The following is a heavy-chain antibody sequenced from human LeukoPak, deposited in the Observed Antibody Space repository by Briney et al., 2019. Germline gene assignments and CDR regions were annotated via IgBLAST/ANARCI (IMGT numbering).Heavy chain of an antibody. J-gene: IGHJ4*02. V-gene: IGHV3-21*01. CDR2: ISSSSSYI. CDR1: GFTFSSYS. D-gene: IGHD2-2*01. Sequence: PGGSLRLSCAAFGFTFSSYSMNWVRQAPGKGLEWVSSISSSSSYIYYADSVKGRFTISRDNAKNSLYLQMNSLRAEDTAVYYCARPYCSSTSCYAFDYWGQGTLVTVSS. CDR3: ARPYCSSTSCYAFDY.